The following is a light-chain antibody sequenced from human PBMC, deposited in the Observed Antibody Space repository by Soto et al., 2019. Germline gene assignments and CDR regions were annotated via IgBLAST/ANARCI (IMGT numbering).Light chain of an antibody. CDR2: AAS. Sequence: DIQMTQSPSSLSASVGDRVTITCRARQGISNYLAWYQQKPGKVPKLLIYAASTLQSVVPSRFSGSGSGTDFTLTISSLQPEDVATYYCQKYNSAPPVTFGGGTKVEIK. CDR3: QKYNSAPPVT. J-gene: IGKJ4*01. V-gene: IGKV1-27*01. CDR1: QGISNY.